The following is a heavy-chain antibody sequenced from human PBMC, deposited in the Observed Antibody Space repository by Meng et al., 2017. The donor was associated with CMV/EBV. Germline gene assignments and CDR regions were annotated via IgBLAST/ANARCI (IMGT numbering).Heavy chain of an antibody. CDR1: GGTVSSYT. J-gene: IGHJ4*02. Sequence: KASGGTVSSYTISWVRQAPGQGREWMGRIIPILGIANYAQKFQGRVTITADKSTSTAYMELSSLRSEDTAVYYCARGGSRGGTSNFDYWGQGTLVTVSS. V-gene: IGHV1-69*02. D-gene: IGHD1-1*01. CDR3: ARGGSRGGTSNFDY. CDR2: IIPILGIA.